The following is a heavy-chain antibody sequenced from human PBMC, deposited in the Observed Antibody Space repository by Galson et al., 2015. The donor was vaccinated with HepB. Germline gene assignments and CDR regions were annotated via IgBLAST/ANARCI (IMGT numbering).Heavy chain of an antibody. V-gene: IGHV4-4*02. Sequence: ETLSLTCVVSGDSITNHHWWSWVRQPPGKGLEWIGEIHHSGSTNYNPSLKSRVTISVDKSKNQFSLRLNSVTAADTAVYYCARSGVYSLDYWGQGTLVTASS. J-gene: IGHJ4*02. CDR1: GDSITNHHW. CDR3: ARSGVYSLDY. D-gene: IGHD5/OR15-5a*01. CDR2: IHHSGST.